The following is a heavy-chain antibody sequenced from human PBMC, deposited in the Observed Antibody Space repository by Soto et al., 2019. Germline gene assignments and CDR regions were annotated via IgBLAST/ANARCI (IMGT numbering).Heavy chain of an antibody. J-gene: IGHJ6*02. CDR3: ATGLLRCSGCPGGWNYYYYGMDV. Sequence: WASVTVSCKVSGYTLTELSMHWVRQAPGKGLEWMGGFDPEDGETIYAQKFQGRVTMTEDTSTDTAYMELSSLRSEDTAVYYCATGLLRCSGCPGGWNYYYYGMDVWGQGTTVTVSS. V-gene: IGHV1-24*01. D-gene: IGHD6-19*01. CDR2: FDPEDGET. CDR1: GYTLTELS.